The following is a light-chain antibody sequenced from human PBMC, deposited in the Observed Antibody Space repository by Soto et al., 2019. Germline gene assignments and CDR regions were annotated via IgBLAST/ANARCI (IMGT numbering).Light chain of an antibody. CDR2: DAT. V-gene: IGKV1-5*01. CDR1: QTIDSW. Sequence: DIHMTQSPSSMSASVGDRVTITCRASQTIDSWVAWYQQKPGKAPKLLVYDATSLESGVSSRFSGSGYGTDFTLSINNLTPDDFATYYCQQYNRLITFGQGTRLEIK. J-gene: IGKJ5*01. CDR3: QQYNRLIT.